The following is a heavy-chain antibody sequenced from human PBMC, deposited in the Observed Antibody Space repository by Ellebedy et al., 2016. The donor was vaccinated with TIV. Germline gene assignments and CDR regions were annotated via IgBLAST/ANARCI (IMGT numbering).Heavy chain of an antibody. Sequence: PGGSLRLSCAASGFTFYRNAMHWVRRAPGTGLEWLAVISSDGNNKFYADSVKGRFTVSRDNSKTTLFVEMTSLRVEDTGVYYCARYGVGSGLDYWGQGTLVTVSS. V-gene: IGHV3-30-3*01. CDR3: ARYGVGSGLDY. CDR2: ISSDGNNK. J-gene: IGHJ4*02. D-gene: IGHD6-19*01. CDR1: GFTFYRNA.